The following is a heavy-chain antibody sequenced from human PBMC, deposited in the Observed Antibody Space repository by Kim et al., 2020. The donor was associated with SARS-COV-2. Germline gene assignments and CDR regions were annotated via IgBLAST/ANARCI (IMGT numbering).Heavy chain of an antibody. CDR1: EFTFSSYW. V-gene: IGHV3-74*01. D-gene: IGHD3-16*02. J-gene: IGHJ5*02. CDR3: ARELSGRDDH. CDR2: IDTDGSTT. Sequence: GGSLRLSCAASEFTFSSYWFHWVRQAPGKGLVWVSRIDTDGSTTNYADSVKGRFTISRDNAKSTLYLQMDSLRAEDTAVYYCARELSGRDDHWGQGTLVT.